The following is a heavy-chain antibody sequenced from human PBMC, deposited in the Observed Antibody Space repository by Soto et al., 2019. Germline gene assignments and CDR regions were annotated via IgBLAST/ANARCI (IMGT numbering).Heavy chain of an antibody. D-gene: IGHD2-21*02. J-gene: IGHJ3*02. V-gene: IGHV1-69*13. Sequence: ASVKVSCKASGGTFSSYAISWVRQAPGQGLEWMGGIIPIFGTANYAQKFQGRVTITADESTSTAYMELSSLRSEDTAVYYCARSERMLGHIVVVTAIDAFDIWGQGTMVTVSS. CDR2: IIPIFGTA. CDR3: ARSERMLGHIVVVTAIDAFDI. CDR1: GGTFSSYA.